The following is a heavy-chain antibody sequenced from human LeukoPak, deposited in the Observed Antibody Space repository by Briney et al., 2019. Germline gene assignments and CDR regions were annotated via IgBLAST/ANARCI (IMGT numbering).Heavy chain of an antibody. CDR3: ARDLSMGAAGDRNFDY. D-gene: IGHD6-13*01. Sequence: KTSETLSLTCAVYGGSFSGYYWSWIRQPPGKGLEWIGEINHSGSTNYNPSLKSRVTISVDKSKNQFSLKLSSVTAADTAVYYCARDLSMGAAGDRNFDYWGQGTLVTVSS. V-gene: IGHV4-34*01. J-gene: IGHJ4*02. CDR1: GGSFSGYY. CDR2: INHSGST.